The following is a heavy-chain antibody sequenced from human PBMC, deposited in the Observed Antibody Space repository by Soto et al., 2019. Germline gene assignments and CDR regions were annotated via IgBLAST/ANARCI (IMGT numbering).Heavy chain of an antibody. D-gene: IGHD2-21*02. Sequence: QVQLVQSGAEVKKPGSSVKVSCKASGGTFSSYAISWVRQAPGQGLEWMGGIIPIFGTANYAQKFQGRVTITAEESTSTAYMELRSLRSEDTAVYYCARGPGCGGDCFVPEDYWGQGTLVTVSS. V-gene: IGHV1-69*12. CDR1: GGTFSSYA. CDR2: IIPIFGTA. CDR3: ARGPGCGGDCFVPEDY. J-gene: IGHJ4*02.